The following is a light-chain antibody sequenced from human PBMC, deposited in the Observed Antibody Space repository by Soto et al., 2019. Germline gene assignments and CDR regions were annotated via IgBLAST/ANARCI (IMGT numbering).Light chain of an antibody. V-gene: IGKV3-20*01. CDR1: QSVSSGY. Sequence: EIVLTQSPGTLSLSPGERATLSCRASQSVSSGYLAWYQHKPGQAPRLLIFGASIRSAGIPDRFTGSGSGADFTLTISRLEPEDFAVYYCQQSGSSPRTFGQGTKV. J-gene: IGKJ1*01. CDR3: QQSGSSPRT. CDR2: GAS.